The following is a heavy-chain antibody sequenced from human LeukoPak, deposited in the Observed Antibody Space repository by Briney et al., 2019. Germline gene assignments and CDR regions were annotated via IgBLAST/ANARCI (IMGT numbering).Heavy chain of an antibody. CDR2: IFWNDDE. CDR1: GFSLSSSAVG. J-gene: IGHJ4*02. CDR3: VHSHSGSYPIHY. D-gene: IGHD1-26*01. Sequence: SGPTLVNPTQTLTLTCTFSGFSLSSSAVGVGWIRQPPGEALEWLAFIFWNDDERYSPSLKSRLTITRDTSRNQVVFTMTNMDPVDTATYYCVHSHSGSYPIHYWGQGTLVTVSS. V-gene: IGHV2-5*01.